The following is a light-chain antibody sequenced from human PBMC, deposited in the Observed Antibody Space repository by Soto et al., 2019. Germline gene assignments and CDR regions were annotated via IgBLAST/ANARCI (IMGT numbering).Light chain of an antibody. V-gene: IGKV3-20*01. Sequence: EIVLTQSPGTLSLSPGERATLSCRASQSVSSSYLAWYQQKPGQAPRLLIYGASSRATGIPDRFSGSGSGKYFTITISRLEPEDFAVYYCQQYGSSPGTFGGGTKVEIK. CDR1: QSVSSSY. CDR3: QQYGSSPGT. CDR2: GAS. J-gene: IGKJ4*01.